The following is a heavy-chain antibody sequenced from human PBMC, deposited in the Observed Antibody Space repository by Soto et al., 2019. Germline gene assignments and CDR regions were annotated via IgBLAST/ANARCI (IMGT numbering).Heavy chain of an antibody. CDR1: GFTFSSYA. CDR2: ISFDGSNK. J-gene: IGHJ4*02. V-gene: IGHV3-30*09. Sequence: VGSLRLSCAASGFTFSSYALHWVRQAPVKGLEWVALISFDGSNKYYADSVKGRFAISRDNSKNTLYLQMNSLRAEDTAVYYCARDRRYYSSFDYWGQGTLVTVSS. D-gene: IGHD2-15*01. CDR3: ARDRRYYSSFDY.